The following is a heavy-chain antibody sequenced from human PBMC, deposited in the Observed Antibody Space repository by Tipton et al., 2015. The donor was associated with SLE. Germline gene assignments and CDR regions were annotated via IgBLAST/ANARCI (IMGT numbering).Heavy chain of an antibody. CDR3: ARSDEYDSRGYYSDAFDI. D-gene: IGHD3-22*01. J-gene: IGHJ3*02. CDR1: GGSISSHY. Sequence: TLSLTCTVSGGSISSHYWSWIRQPPGKGLEWIGYIYNSGSGNYNPSLKSRVTISVDTSKNQFSLKLSSVSAADTAVYYCARSDEYDSRGYYSDAFDIWGQGTMVTVSS. CDR2: IYNSGSG. V-gene: IGHV4-59*11.